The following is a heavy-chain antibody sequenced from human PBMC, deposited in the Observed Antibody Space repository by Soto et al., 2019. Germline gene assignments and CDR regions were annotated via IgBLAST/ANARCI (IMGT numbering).Heavy chain of an antibody. V-gene: IGHV4-59*08. D-gene: IGHD6-13*01. CDR1: GGSISSYY. J-gene: IGHJ6*02. CDR3: ARHRGARAAAAGIGGPLRRDGMDV. Sequence: QVQLQESGPGLVKPSETLSLTCTVSGGSISSYYWSWIRQPPGKGLEWIGYIYYSGSTNYNPSLKSRVTISVDTSKNQFSLKLSSVTAADTAVYYCARHRGARAAAAGIGGPLRRDGMDVWGQGTTVTVSS. CDR2: IYYSGST.